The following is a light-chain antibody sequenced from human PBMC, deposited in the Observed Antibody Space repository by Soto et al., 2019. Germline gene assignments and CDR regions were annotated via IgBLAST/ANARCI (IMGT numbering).Light chain of an antibody. V-gene: IGKV3-20*01. CDR2: GAS. CDR1: QSVSSNY. CDR3: QQYTNSPSWT. Sequence: EIVLTQSPGTLSLSPGERATLSCRASQSVSSNYLAWYQQKPGQAPRLLIYGASSRATGIPDRFSGSGSGTDFTLTISRLEPEDFAVYYCQQYTNSPSWTFGQGNKVEIK. J-gene: IGKJ1*01.